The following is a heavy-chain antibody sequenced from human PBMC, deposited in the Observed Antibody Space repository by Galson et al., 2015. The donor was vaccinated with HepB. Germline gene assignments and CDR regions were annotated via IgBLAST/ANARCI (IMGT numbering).Heavy chain of an antibody. CDR1: GYTLTELS. Sequence: SVKVSCKVSGYTLTELSMHWVRQAPGKGLEWMGGFDPEDGETIYAQKFQGRVTMTEDTSTDTAYMELSSLRSEDTAVYYCATPGSNYDYYFDYWGQGTLVTVSS. CDR3: ATPGSNYDYYFDY. V-gene: IGHV1-24*01. CDR2: FDPEDGET. D-gene: IGHD4-11*01. J-gene: IGHJ4*02.